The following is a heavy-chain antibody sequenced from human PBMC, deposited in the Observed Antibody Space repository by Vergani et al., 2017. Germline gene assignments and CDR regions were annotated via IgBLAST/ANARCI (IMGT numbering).Heavy chain of an antibody. D-gene: IGHD3-9*01. V-gene: IGHV1-69*13. J-gene: IGHJ6*03. Sequence: QVQLVQSGAEVKKPGSSVKVSCKASGGTFSSYAISWVRQAPGQGLEWMGGVIPISGTANYAQKFQGRVTITADESTSTAYMELSSLRSEDTAVYYCARGPTYDILTGYYYYYYMDVWGKGTTVTVSS. CDR1: GGTFSSYA. CDR3: ARGPTYDILTGYYYYYYMDV. CDR2: VIPISGTA.